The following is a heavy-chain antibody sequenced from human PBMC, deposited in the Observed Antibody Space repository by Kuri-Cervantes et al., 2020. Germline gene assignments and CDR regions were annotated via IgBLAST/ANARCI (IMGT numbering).Heavy chain of an antibody. CDR3: ASGGVVPAALFVY. Sequence: GGSLRLSCAASGFTFYSYGMHWVRQAPGKGLEWVAVISYDGSNEYYADSVKGRFTISRDNSKNTLYLQMNSLRAEDTAVYYCASGGVVPAALFVYWGQGTLVTVSS. CDR2: ISYDGSNE. D-gene: IGHD2-2*01. J-gene: IGHJ4*02. CDR1: GFTFYSYG. V-gene: IGHV3-30*03.